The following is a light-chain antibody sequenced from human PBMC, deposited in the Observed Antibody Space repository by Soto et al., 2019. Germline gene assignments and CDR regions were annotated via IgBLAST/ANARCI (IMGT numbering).Light chain of an antibody. Sequence: EIVMTQSPATLSVSPGERATLSCRASQSINSNLAWYQQKPGQAPRLLIYDASTRATGITARFSGSGSGTEFTLTISGLQSEDFAVYFCHRYGGSPTFGQGTRLEIK. CDR3: HRYGGSPT. V-gene: IGKV3-15*01. J-gene: IGKJ2*01. CDR2: DAS. CDR1: QSINSN.